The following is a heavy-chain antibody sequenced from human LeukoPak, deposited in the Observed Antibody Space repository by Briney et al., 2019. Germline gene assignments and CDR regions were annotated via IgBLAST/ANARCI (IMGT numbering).Heavy chain of an antibody. CDR2: ISGSGGST. D-gene: IGHD3-22*01. Sequence: PGGSLRLSCAASGFTFSSYAMSWVRQAPGKGLEWVSAISGSGGSTYYADSVKGRFTISRDNAKNSLYLQMNSLRAEDTAVYYCARVSTMIKDVWGQGTTVTVSS. V-gene: IGHV3-23*01. J-gene: IGHJ6*02. CDR3: ARVSTMIKDV. CDR1: GFTFSSYA.